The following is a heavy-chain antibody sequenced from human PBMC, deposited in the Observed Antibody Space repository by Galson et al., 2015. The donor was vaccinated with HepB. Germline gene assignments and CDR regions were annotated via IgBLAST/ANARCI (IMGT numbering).Heavy chain of an antibody. CDR3: ARAGSGWPLDY. J-gene: IGHJ4*02. CDR1: GYSFTNYD. V-gene: IGHV1-8*01. D-gene: IGHD6-25*01. Sequence: SVKVSCKASGYSFTNYDMNWVRQASGQGLEWMAWMNPNSDDTGYAQKFQGRITMTRDTSIGTAYVELSSLRPEDTAVYYCARAGSGWPLDYWGQGTLVTVSS. CDR2: MNPNSDDT.